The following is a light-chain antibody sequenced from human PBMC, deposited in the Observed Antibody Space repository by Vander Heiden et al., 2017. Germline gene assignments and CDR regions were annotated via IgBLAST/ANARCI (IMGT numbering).Light chain of an antibody. CDR1: QSISSY. J-gene: IGKJ1*01. CDR2: AAS. V-gene: IGKV1-39*01. CDR3: QQSDSTPWT. Sequence: DIQMTQSPSSLSASVGARVTITCRASQSISSYLNWYQQKPGKAPKLLIYAASSLQSGVPSRFSGSGSGTDFTLTISRLQPEDFATYYCQQSDSTPWTFGQGTKVEIK.